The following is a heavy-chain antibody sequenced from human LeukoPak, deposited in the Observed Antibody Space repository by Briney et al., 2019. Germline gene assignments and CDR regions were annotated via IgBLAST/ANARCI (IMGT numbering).Heavy chain of an antibody. CDR1: GFTFSSYA. J-gene: IGHJ4*02. CDR2: ISYDGSNK. D-gene: IGHD3-9*01. Sequence: GGSLRLSCAASGFTFSSYAMHWVRQAPGKGLEWVAVISYDGSNKYYADSVKGRFTISRDNSKNTLYPQMNSLRAEDTAVYYCARDRAWLLFFDYWGQGTLVTVSS. V-gene: IGHV3-30-3*01. CDR3: ARDRAWLLFFDY.